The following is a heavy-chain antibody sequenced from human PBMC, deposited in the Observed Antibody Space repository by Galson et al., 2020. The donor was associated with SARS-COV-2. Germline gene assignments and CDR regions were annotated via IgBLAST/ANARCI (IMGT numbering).Heavy chain of an antibody. CDR1: GFSFSNYA. V-gene: IGHV3-30*04. D-gene: IGHD2-2*01. CDR2: MSYDGISK. CDR3: ARDPPGEYCSRTSCFQGFDC. J-gene: IGHJ4*02. Sequence: TGGSLRLSCAASGFSFSNYALHWVRQGPGKGLEWVAVMSYDGISKDYADSVKGRFTISRDYSKSTLYLQLNSLRAEDTAVYYCARDPPGEYCSRTSCFQGFDCWGQGTLVTVSS.